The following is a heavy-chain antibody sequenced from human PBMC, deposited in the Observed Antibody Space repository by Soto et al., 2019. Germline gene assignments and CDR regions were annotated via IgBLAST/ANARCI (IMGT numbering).Heavy chain of an antibody. V-gene: IGHV3-30-3*01. CDR2: ISYDGSNK. J-gene: IGHJ5*02. D-gene: IGHD3-3*01. Sequence: SGGSLRLSCAASGFTFSSYAMHWVRQAPGKGLEWVAVISYDGSNKYYADSVKGRFTISRDNSKNTLYLQMNSLRAEDTAVYYCASVNYDFWSGYGPLQFDPWGQGTLVTVSS. CDR1: GFTFSSYA. CDR3: ASVNYDFWSGYGPLQFDP.